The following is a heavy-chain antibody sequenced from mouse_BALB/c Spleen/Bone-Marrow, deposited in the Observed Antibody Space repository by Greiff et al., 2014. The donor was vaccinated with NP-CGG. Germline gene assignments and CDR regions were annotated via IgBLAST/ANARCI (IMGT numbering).Heavy chain of an antibody. Sequence: EVHLVESGGGLVKPGESLKLSCAASGFTFSDFYMFWFRQTPEKRLEWVASISDGGTYTYYPDSVKGRFTISRDNAKNNLYLQMSSLKSEDTAMYYCARSGERYGAMDYWGQGTSVTVSS. D-gene: IGHD1-1*02. J-gene: IGHJ4*01. CDR2: ISDGGTYT. V-gene: IGHV5-4*02. CDR3: ARSGERYGAMDY. CDR1: GFTFSDFY.